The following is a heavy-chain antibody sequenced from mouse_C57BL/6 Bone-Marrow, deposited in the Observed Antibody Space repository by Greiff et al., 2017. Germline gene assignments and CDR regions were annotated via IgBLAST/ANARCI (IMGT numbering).Heavy chain of an antibody. CDR3: ARSLYDYAAWFAY. Sequence: VQGVESGPGLVQPSQSLSITCTVSGFSLTSYGVHWVRQSPGKGLEWLGVIWSGGSTDYNAAFISSLSISKDNSKGQVFFKMNRLQADDTAIYDCARSLYDYAAWFAYWGQGTMVTVSA. CDR1: GFSLTSYG. V-gene: IGHV2-2*01. D-gene: IGHD2-4*01. J-gene: IGHJ3*01. CDR2: IWSGGST.